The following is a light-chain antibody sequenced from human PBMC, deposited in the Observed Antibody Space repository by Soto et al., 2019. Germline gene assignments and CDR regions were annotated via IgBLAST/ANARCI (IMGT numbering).Light chain of an antibody. CDR1: QSISSW. J-gene: IGKJ1*01. CDR3: QQYHSYSGT. CDR2: DAF. Sequence: DIQMTQSPSTLSASVGDRVTITCRASQSISSWLAWYQQKPGKAPKLLIYDAFSLESGVPSRFSGSGSGTDFTLTISSLQPDDFATYYCQQYHSYSGTFGQGTKVEIK. V-gene: IGKV1-5*01.